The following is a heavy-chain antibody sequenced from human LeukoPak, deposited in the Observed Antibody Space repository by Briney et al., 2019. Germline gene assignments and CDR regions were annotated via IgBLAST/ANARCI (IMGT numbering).Heavy chain of an antibody. V-gene: IGHV3-30-3*01. CDR2: ISYDGSNK. Sequence: GRSLRLSCAASGFTFSSYAMHWVRQAPGKGLEWVAVISYDGSNKYYADPVKGRFTISRDNSKNTLYLQMNSLRAEDTAVYYCARPYGDYYWGYYYGMDVWGQGTTVTVSS. D-gene: IGHD4-17*01. J-gene: IGHJ6*02. CDR3: ARPYGDYYWGYYYGMDV. CDR1: GFTFSSYA.